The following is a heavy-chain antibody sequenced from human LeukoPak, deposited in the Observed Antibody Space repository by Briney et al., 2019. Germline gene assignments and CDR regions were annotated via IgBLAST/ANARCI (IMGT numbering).Heavy chain of an antibody. CDR2: INPSGGST. D-gene: IGHD5-12*01. V-gene: IGHV1-46*01. J-gene: IGHJ4*02. CDR1: GYTFTSYY. CDR3: ARGSGGYDGEDHYYFDY. Sequence: GASVKVSCKASGYTFTSYYMHWVRQAPGQGLEWMGIINPSGGSTSYAQKFQGRVTMTRDTSTSTVYMELSSLRSEDTAVYYCARGSGGYDGEDHYYFDYWGQGTLVTVSS.